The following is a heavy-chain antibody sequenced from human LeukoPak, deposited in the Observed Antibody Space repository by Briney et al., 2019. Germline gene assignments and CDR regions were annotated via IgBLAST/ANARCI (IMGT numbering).Heavy chain of an antibody. J-gene: IGHJ4*02. CDR3: ARPGDYSNFFDY. Sequence: PSETLSLTCTVSGGSITAGNHHWGWIRQPPGKGLEWIGSVYYSGSTYYNPSLKSRVTISVDTSKNQFSLKLSSVTAADTAVYYCARPGDYSNFFDYWGQGTLVTVSS. V-gene: IGHV4-39*01. D-gene: IGHD4-11*01. CDR1: GGSITAGNHH. CDR2: VYYSGST.